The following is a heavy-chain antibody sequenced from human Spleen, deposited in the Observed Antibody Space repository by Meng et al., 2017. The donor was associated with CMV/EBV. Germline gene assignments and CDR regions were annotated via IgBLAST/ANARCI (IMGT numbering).Heavy chain of an antibody. Sequence: SETLSLTCTVSGGSISSSSYYWGWIRQPPGKGLEWIGSIYYSGSTYYNPSLKSRVTISVDTSKNQFSLKLSSVTAADTAVYYCASRPNDYGGNSEFAFDIWGQGTMVTVSS. CDR1: GGSISSSSYY. V-gene: IGHV4-39*07. J-gene: IGHJ3*02. D-gene: IGHD4-23*01. CDR3: ASRPNDYGGNSEFAFDI. CDR2: IYYSGST.